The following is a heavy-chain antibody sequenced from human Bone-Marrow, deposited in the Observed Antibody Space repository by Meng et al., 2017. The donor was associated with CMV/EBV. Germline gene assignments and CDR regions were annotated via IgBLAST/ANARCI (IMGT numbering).Heavy chain of an antibody. J-gene: IGHJ6*02. Sequence: SETLSLTCTVSGGSISSSSYYWGWIRQPPGKGLEWIGSIYYSGSTYYNPSLKSRVTISVATYKNQFSRKLSSVTAADTAVDYCAICFSDYHILTSRVNYYGMDVWGQGTTVTVSS. D-gene: IGHD3-9*01. CDR1: GGSISSSSYY. V-gene: IGHV4-39*07. CDR2: IYYSGST. CDR3: AICFSDYHILTSRVNYYGMDV.